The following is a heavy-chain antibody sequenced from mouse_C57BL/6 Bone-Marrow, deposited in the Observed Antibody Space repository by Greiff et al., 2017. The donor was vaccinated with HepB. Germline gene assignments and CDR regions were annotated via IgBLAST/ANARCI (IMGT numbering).Heavy chain of an antibody. J-gene: IGHJ4*01. V-gene: IGHV1-76*01. Sequence: QVQLQQSGAELVRPGASVKLSCKASGYTFTDYYINWVKQRPGQGLEWIARIYPGSGNTYYNEKFKGKATLTAEKSSSTAYMQLSSLTSEDSAVYFCASPYYSKPYAMDYWGQGTSVTVSS. D-gene: IGHD2-5*01. CDR2: IYPGSGNT. CDR3: ASPYYSKPYAMDY. CDR1: GYTFTDYY.